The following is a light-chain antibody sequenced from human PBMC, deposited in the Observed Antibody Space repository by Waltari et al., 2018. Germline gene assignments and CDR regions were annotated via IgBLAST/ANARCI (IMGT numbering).Light chain of an antibody. J-gene: IGKJ1*01. CDR1: QSVLYSSNNKNY. CDR3: QQYYSAPRT. V-gene: IGKV4-1*01. Sequence: DIVMTQSPDSLAVSLGERATINCKSSQSVLYSSNNKNYLAWYQQKPGQPPKRLIYWASTRESGVPDRFSGSESGTDFTLTISSLQAEDVAVYYCQQYYSAPRTCGQGTKVEIK. CDR2: WAS.